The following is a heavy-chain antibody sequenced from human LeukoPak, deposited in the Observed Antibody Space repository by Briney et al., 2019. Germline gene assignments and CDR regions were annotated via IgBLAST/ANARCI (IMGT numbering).Heavy chain of an antibody. V-gene: IGHV3-23*01. CDR1: GFTFSSYA. CDR3: AKGLDSSGYYFPFDY. J-gene: IGHJ4*02. Sequence: PGGSLRLSCAASGFTFSSYAMSWVPQAPGKGLEGVSAISGSGGSTYYADSVKARFAISRDNSKNTLYLQMNSLRAEDTAVYYCAKGLDSSGYYFPFDYWGEGTLVTVSS. CDR2: ISGSGGST. D-gene: IGHD3-22*01.